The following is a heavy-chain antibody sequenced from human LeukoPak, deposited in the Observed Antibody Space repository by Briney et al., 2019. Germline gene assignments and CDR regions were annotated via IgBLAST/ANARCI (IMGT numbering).Heavy chain of an antibody. V-gene: IGHV3-43*02. D-gene: IGHD6-13*01. J-gene: IGHJ4*02. Sequence: PGGSLRLPCAASGFTFDDYAMHWARQAPGKGLEWVSLISGDGGSTYYADSVKGRFTISRDNSKNSLYLQMNSLRTEDTALYYCANGIEQQLAFDYWGQRPLVTVSS. CDR1: GFTFDDYA. CDR3: ANGIEQQLAFDY. CDR2: ISGDGGST.